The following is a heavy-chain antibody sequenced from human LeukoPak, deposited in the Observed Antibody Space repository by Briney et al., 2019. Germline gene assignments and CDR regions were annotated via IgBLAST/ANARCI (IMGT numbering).Heavy chain of an antibody. CDR1: GYIYTSYG. V-gene: IGHV1-18*01. CDR2: ISAYNGNT. CDR3: ARVRVPAAMFYYYMDV. D-gene: IGHD2-2*01. J-gene: IGHJ6*03. Sequence: GASVKVSCKVSGYIYTSYGIIWVRQAPGQGLEWMGWISAYNGNTNYAQKLQGRVTMTRDTSTSTAYMELRSLRSDDTAVYYCARVRVPAAMFYYYMDVWGKGTTVTVSS.